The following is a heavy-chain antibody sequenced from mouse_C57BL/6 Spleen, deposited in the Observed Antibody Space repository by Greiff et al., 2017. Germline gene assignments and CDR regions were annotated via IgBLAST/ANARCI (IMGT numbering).Heavy chain of an antibody. Sequence: EVHLVASGAELVKPGASVKLSCTASGFNIKDYYMHWVKQRTEQGLEWIGRIDPEDGETKSAPKFQGKATITADTSSNTAYLQLSSLTSEYTAVYYCARASYDGYFDYWGQGTTLTVSS. CDR1: GFNIKDYY. CDR2: IDPEDGET. J-gene: IGHJ2*01. D-gene: IGHD2-3*01. V-gene: IGHV14-2*01. CDR3: ARASYDGYFDY.